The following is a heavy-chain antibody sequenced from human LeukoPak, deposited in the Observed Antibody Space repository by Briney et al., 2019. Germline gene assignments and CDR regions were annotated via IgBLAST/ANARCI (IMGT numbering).Heavy chain of an antibody. CDR1: GLTFTNFQ. CDR3: ETDKRYAFDY. D-gene: IGHD3-9*01. J-gene: IGHJ4*02. V-gene: IGHV3-48*02. Sequence: GGSLRLSCAASGLTFTNFQMNWVRQAPGKGLEWISNIRTTAEGAKYAYYADSVKGRVTISRDDGKNTLYLHMNSLRDDDTAVYYCETDKRYAFDYWGQGILVTVSS. CDR2: IRTTAEGAKYA.